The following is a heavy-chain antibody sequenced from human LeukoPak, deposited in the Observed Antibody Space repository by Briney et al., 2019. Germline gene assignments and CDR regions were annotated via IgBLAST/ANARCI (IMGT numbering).Heavy chain of an antibody. Sequence: KPSETLSLTCSVSGDSVSRSDSYWDWIRQPPGKGLEWIGTIYYSGRTYYSPSLKSRVTMSVDPSNNQFSLNLRSVTAADTAVYYCARRRYYAGSGSLEWGQGTVLSVSS. CDR1: GDSVSRSDSY. D-gene: IGHD3-22*01. CDR3: ARRRYYAGSGSLE. V-gene: IGHV4-39*01. CDR2: IYYSGRT. J-gene: IGHJ1*01.